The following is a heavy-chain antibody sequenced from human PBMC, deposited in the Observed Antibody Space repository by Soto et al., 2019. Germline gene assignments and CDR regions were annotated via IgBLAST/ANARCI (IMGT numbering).Heavy chain of an antibody. CDR3: AKDAYIAAAGGY. D-gene: IGHD6-13*01. Sequence: QVQLVESGGGVVQPGRSPRLSCAASGFTFSSYGMHWVRQAPGKGLEWVAVISYDGSNKYYADSVKGRFTISRDNSKNTLYLQMNSLRAEDTAVYYCAKDAYIAAAGGYWGQGTLVTVSS. V-gene: IGHV3-30*18. CDR1: GFTFSSYG. CDR2: ISYDGSNK. J-gene: IGHJ4*02.